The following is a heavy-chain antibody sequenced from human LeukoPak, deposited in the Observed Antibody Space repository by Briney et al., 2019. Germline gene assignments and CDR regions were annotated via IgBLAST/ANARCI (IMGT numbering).Heavy chain of an antibody. CDR1: GGTFSSYA. V-gene: IGHV1-69*13. J-gene: IGHJ6*02. Sequence: SVKVSCKASGGTFSSYAISWVRQAPGQGLEWMGGIIPTFGTANYAQKFQGRVTITADESTSTAYMELSSLRSEDTAVYYCARPDIVVVPAANQYGMDVWGQGTTVTVSS. D-gene: IGHD2-2*01. CDR2: IIPTFGTA. CDR3: ARPDIVVVPAANQYGMDV.